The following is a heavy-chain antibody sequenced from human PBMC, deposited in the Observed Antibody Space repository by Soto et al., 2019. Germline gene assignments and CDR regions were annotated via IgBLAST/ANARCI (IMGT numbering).Heavy chain of an antibody. D-gene: IGHD6-19*01. CDR2: IYFSGGT. CDR1: GGSISSYY. V-gene: IGHV4-59*08. Sequence: SETLSLTCTVSGGSISSYYWSWIRQPPGKGLEWIGYIYFSGGTNYNPSLKSRVTISVDTSKNQFSLKLSSVTAADTAVYYCGRGPRSGWYGTSWFDPWGQGTLVTVSS. J-gene: IGHJ5*02. CDR3: GRGPRSGWYGTSWFDP.